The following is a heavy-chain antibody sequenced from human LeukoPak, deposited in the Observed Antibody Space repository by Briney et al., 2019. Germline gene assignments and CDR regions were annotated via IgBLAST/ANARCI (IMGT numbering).Heavy chain of an antibody. CDR2: IHTSGST. D-gene: IGHD3-10*01. J-gene: IGHJ6*03. V-gene: IGHV4-4*07. Sequence: SETLSLTCTVSGGSISSYYWSWIRQPAGKGLEWIGRIHTSGSTNYSPSLKSRVTMSVDTSKNQFSLKLSSVTAADTAVYYCARGKPSYGSGTFYRPLEPNYMDVWGKGTTVTVSS. CDR1: GGSISSYY. CDR3: ARGKPSYGSGTFYRPLEPNYMDV.